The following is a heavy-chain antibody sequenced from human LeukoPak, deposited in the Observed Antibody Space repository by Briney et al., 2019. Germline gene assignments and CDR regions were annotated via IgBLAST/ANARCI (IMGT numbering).Heavy chain of an antibody. Sequence: PSETLSLTCTVSGGSISSYYWSWIRQTPGKGLEWIGYIYYSGSTNFNPSLKSRVTISVDTSKNQFSLKMSSVTAADTAVYFCARGGPPGYYYDYYMDVWGKGTTVTISS. CDR2: IYYSGST. V-gene: IGHV4-59*01. CDR1: GGSISSYY. J-gene: IGHJ6*03. CDR3: ARGGPPGYYYDYYMDV.